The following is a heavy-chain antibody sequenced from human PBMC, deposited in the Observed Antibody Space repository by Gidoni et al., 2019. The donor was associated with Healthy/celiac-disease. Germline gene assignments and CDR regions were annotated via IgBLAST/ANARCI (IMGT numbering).Heavy chain of an antibody. CDR3: AREVAGTYLYWYYGMDV. V-gene: IGHV3-21*01. J-gene: IGHJ6*02. CDR2: ISSSSSYI. Sequence: EVQLVESGGGVVKPGGSLRLSCAASGLPFSSYRRNGVRQAPGKWLEWVSSISSSSSYIYYADSVKGRFTISRDNAKNSLYLQMNSLRAEDTAVYYCAREVAGTYLYWYYGMDVWGQGTTVTVSS. CDR1: GLPFSSYR. D-gene: IGHD6-19*01.